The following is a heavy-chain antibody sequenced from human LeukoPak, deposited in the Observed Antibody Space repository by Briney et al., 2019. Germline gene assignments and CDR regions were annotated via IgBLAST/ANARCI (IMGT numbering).Heavy chain of an antibody. J-gene: IGHJ3*02. CDR1: GFTFSSYS. CDR2: ISSSSSYI. V-gene: IGHV3-21*01. Sequence: PGGSLRLSCAASGFTFSSYSMNWVRQAPGKGLEWVSSISSSSSYIYYADSVKGRFTISRDNAQNSLYLQMNSLRAEDTAVYYCARSLYGVNYGDAFDIWGQGTMVTVSS. CDR3: ARSLYGVNYGDAFDI. D-gene: IGHD4-23*01.